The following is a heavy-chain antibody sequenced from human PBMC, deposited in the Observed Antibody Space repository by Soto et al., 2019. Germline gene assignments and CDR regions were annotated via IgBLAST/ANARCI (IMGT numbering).Heavy chain of an antibody. CDR3: AKDQGSSWYEIDY. V-gene: IGHV1-58*01. CDR1: GFTFSSSA. CDR2: IDVGSANA. J-gene: IGHJ4*02. Sequence: ASVKVSCKTSGFTFSSSAVHWVRQARGHRLQWIGWIDVGSANANYAQMLQERVTISRDMSTSTAYMELSSLRPEDTAVYYCAKDQGSSWYEIDYWGQGTLVTVSS. D-gene: IGHD6-13*01.